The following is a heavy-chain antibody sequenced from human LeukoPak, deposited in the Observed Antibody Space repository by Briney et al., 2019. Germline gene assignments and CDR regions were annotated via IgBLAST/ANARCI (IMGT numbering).Heavy chain of an antibody. Sequence: SETLSLTCTVSGGSISSGGYYWSWIRQPPGKGLEWIGYIYHSGSTYYNPSLKSRVTISVDRSKNQFSLKLSSVTAADTAVYYCARGITAAPVKGAFDIWGQGTMVTVSS. D-gene: IGHD6-13*01. J-gene: IGHJ3*02. CDR1: GGSISSGGYY. V-gene: IGHV4-30-2*01. CDR3: ARGITAAPVKGAFDI. CDR2: IYHSGST.